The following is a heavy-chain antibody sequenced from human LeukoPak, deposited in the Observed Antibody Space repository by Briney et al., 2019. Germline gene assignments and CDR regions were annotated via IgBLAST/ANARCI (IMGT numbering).Heavy chain of an antibody. CDR2: ISSSSNYI. CDR1: AFTFSSYN. Sequence: GGSLRLSCTASAFTFSSYNMNWVRQAPGKGLEWVSSISSSSNYIFYTNSVKGRFTISRDNAKNSLYLQMNSLRAEDTAIYYCAKAYGSGSYYPDYWGQGTLVTVSS. V-gene: IGHV3-21*01. J-gene: IGHJ4*02. CDR3: AKAYGSGSYYPDY. D-gene: IGHD3-10*01.